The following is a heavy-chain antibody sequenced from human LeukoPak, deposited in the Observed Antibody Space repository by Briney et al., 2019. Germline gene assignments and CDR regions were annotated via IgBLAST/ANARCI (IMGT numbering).Heavy chain of an antibody. CDR3: ARVDQSGYDTRGWFDP. D-gene: IGHD5-12*01. Sequence: SETLSLTCTVSGGSISSYYWSWIRQPPGKGLEWIGYIFYTGSTNYNPSLKSRVTISVDMSKNQFSLKLSSVTAADTAVYYCARVDQSGYDTRGWFDPWGQGTLVTVSS. V-gene: IGHV4-59*01. CDR1: GGSISSYY. CDR2: IFYTGST. J-gene: IGHJ5*02.